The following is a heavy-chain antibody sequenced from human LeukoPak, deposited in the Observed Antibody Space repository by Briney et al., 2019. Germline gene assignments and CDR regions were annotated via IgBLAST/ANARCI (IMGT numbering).Heavy chain of an antibody. CDR1: GGSISSHY. J-gene: IGHJ3*02. V-gene: IGHV4-59*11. Sequence: PSGTLSLTCTVSGGSISSHYWSWIRQPPGKGLEWIGYISYIGSTNYSPSLRSRVTISVDTSKNQFSLRLSSVTAADTAIYYCAGDHLALNALDIWGQGTMVTVSS. CDR3: AGDHLALNALDI. CDR2: ISYIGST.